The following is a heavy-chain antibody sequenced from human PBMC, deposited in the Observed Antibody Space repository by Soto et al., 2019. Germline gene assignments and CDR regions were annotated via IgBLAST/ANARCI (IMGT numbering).Heavy chain of an antibody. Sequence: FEILSHRWPVAGFSIRGYDWSCIRQTPGKGLEWIGYIYYSGSTNYNPSLKSRVTISVDTSKNQFSLKLSSVTAADTAVYYCARDPKKEEDTYSFDIWGHGTMVT. D-gene: IGHD2-15*01. V-gene: IGHV4-59*01. J-gene: IGHJ3*02. CDR3: ARDPKKEEDTYSFDI. CDR2: IYYSGST. CDR1: GFSIRGYD.